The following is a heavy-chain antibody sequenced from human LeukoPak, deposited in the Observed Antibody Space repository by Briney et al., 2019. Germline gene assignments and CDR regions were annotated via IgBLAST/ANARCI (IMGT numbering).Heavy chain of an antibody. Sequence: GGSLRLSCAASGFPFSSYWMHWVRQVPGKGLLWVSRINSDGSATIYADSVRGRFTISRDNSKNTLYLQMDSLRAEDTAVYYCANVRAYTSGWYREDNWGQGTLVTVSS. CDR1: GFPFSSYW. J-gene: IGHJ4*02. CDR3: ANVRAYTSGWYREDN. D-gene: IGHD6-19*01. CDR2: INSDGSAT. V-gene: IGHV3-74*01.